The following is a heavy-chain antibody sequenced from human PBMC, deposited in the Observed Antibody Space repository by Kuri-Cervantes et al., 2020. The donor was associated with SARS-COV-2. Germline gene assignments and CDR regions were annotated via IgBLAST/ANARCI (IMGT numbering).Heavy chain of an antibody. CDR3: ASGYITGTTVAYDP. V-gene: IGHV4-39*01. CDR1: GGSISSSSYY. J-gene: IGHJ5*02. D-gene: IGHD1-7*01. CDR2: IYYSGST. Sequence: ESLKISCTVSGGSISSSSYYWGWIRQPPGKGLEWIGSIYYSGSTYYNPSLKSRVTISVDTSKNQFSLKLSSVTAADTAVYYCASGYITGTTVAYDPWGQGTLVTVSS.